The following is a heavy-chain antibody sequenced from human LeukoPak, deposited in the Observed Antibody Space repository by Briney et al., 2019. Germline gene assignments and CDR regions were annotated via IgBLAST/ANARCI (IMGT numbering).Heavy chain of an antibody. CDR2: FDPEDGET. CDR3: ATARYYYYGMDV. Sequence: ASVTVSCKVSGYTLTELSMHWVRQAPGKGLEWMGGFDPEDGETIYAQKFQGRVTMTEDTSTDTAYMELSSLRSEDTAVYYCATARYYYYGMDVWGQGTTVTVSS. J-gene: IGHJ6*02. CDR1: GYTLTELS. V-gene: IGHV1-24*01.